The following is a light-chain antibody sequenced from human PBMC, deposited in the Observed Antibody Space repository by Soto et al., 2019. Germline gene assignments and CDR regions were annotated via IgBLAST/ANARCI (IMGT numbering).Light chain of an antibody. CDR2: GAS. V-gene: IGKV3-15*01. CDR3: LQYINWPYT. CDR1: QPVGRS. J-gene: IGKJ2*01. Sequence: EMVMTQSPATLSVSPGERVTLSCRASQPVGRSFAWYRQRHGQSPTLLIYGASTRATDIPPRFSGSGSGTNCTLTISSLQSEDFAVYYCLQYINWPYTFGQGTKLEI.